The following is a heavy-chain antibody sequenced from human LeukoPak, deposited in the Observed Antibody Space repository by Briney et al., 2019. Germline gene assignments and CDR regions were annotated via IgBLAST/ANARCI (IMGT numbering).Heavy chain of an antibody. Sequence: GGSLRLSCAASGFTFSSYAMSWVRQAPGKGLEWVANIKPDGTEKYYVDSVKGRFTISRDNAENSLYLQMNSLRAGDAAVYYCARGSQFDYCGQGTMVTVSS. CDR2: IKPDGTEK. J-gene: IGHJ4*02. CDR1: GFTFSSYA. V-gene: IGHV3-7*05. D-gene: IGHD6-13*01. CDR3: ARGSQFDY.